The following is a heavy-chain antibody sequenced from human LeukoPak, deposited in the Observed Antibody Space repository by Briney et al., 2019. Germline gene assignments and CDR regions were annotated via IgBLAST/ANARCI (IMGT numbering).Heavy chain of an antibody. V-gene: IGHV3-30*18. CDR2: ISYDGSNK. D-gene: IGHD3-22*01. CDR3: AKEKNYYDSGGYYIGSYFDY. CDR1: GFTFSSYG. J-gene: IGHJ4*02. Sequence: GGSLRLSCAASGFTFSSYGMHWVRQAPGKGLEWVAVISYDGSNKYYADSVKGRFTISRDNSKNTLYLQMNSLRAEDTAVYYCAKEKNYYDSGGYYIGSYFDYWSQGTLVTVSS.